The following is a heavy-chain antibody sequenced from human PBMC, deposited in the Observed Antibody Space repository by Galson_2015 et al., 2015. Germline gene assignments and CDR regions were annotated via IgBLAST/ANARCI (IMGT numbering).Heavy chain of an antibody. J-gene: IGHJ4*02. CDR1: GYIFTSYA. CDR3: ARAVIYGDYDVWPDDY. D-gene: IGHD4-17*01. Sequence: SVKVSCKGSGYIFTSYAMNWVRQAPGQGLEWMGWINTNTGNPTYAQGFTGRFVFSLDTSVSTAYLQISSLKAEDTAVYYCARAVIYGDYDVWPDDYWGQGTLVTVSS. CDR2: INTNTGNP. V-gene: IGHV7-4-1*02.